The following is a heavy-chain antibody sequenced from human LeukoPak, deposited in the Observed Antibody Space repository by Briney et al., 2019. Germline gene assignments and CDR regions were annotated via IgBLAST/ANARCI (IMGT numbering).Heavy chain of an antibody. CDR3: AKDTDYYDSSGYYYLDY. J-gene: IGHJ4*02. Sequence: GSLRLSCAASGFTFSSYAMSWVRQAPGKGLEWVSAISGSGGSTYYADSVKGRFTISRDNSKNTLYPQMNSLRAEDTAVYYCAKDTDYYDSSGYYYLDYWGQGTLVTVSS. CDR2: ISGSGGST. CDR1: GFTFSSYA. D-gene: IGHD3-22*01. V-gene: IGHV3-23*01.